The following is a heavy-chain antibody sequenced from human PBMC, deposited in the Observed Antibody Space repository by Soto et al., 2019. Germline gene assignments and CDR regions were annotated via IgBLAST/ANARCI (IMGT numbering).Heavy chain of an antibody. V-gene: IGHV3-23*01. J-gene: IGHJ4*02. CDR2: FRSSGDGGTT. CDR3: ATVGLGVSSGWSGFDY. D-gene: IGHD6-19*01. Sequence: GGSLRLSCAASGFTFSSYSMSWVRQAPGKGLEWVSGFRSSGDGGTTYYADSVKGRFTISRDNSKNTLFLQMNSLRAEDTAIYYCATVGLGVSSGWSGFDYWGQGTLVT. CDR1: GFTFSSYS.